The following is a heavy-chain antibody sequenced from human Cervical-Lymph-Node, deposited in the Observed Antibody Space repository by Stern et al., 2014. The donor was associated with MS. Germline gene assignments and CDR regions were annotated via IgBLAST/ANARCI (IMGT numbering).Heavy chain of an antibody. D-gene: IGHD6-13*01. CDR3: ARGRGIALRPDY. Sequence: VQLVESGAELKKPGESLRISCKGSGYSLTNTWIGWVRQMPGKGLEWMGIIYPGDSETRYSPSFQGQVTISADKSINTACLQWSSLKASDTAMYYCARGRGIALRPDYWGQGTLVTVSS. CDR1: GYSLTNTW. V-gene: IGHV5-51*03. J-gene: IGHJ4*02. CDR2: IYPGDSET.